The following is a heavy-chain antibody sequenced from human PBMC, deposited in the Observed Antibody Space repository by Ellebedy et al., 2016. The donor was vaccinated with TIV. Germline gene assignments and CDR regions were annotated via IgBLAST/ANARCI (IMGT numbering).Heavy chain of an antibody. V-gene: IGHV3-49*04. Sequence: GESLKISCTASGFTFGDFAVNWVRQAPVKGLEWVGFIRSKAYGGTTEYAASVKGRFTIPRDDSKSIAYLQMNSLKTEDTAVYYCARVDILTGAFDYWGQGTLVTVSS. CDR3: ARVDILTGAFDY. J-gene: IGHJ4*02. CDR2: IRSKAYGGTT. CDR1: GFTFGDFA. D-gene: IGHD3-9*01.